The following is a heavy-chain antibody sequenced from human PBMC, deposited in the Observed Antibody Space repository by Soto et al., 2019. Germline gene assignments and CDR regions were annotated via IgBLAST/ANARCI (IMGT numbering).Heavy chain of an antibody. D-gene: IGHD4-17*01. CDR3: AVERRKNSYGAPWFDP. CDR2: IYYSGST. CDR1: GGSISSYY. V-gene: IGHV4-59*08. Sequence: SETLSLTCTVSGGSISSYYWSWIRQPPGKGLEWIGYIYYSGSTNYNPSLKSRVTISVDTSKNQFSLKLSSVTAADTAVYYCAVERRKNSYGAPWFDPWGRGALVTVSS. J-gene: IGHJ5*02.